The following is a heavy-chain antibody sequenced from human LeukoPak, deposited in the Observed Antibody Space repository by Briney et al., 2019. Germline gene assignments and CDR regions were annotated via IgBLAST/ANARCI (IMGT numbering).Heavy chain of an antibody. Sequence: GGCLRFSCAASGFTFSDYYMSWIRQAPGKGLEWVSYISSSDSNKYYADSVKGRFTISRDNAKKSLYLQMSSLRAEDTAVYYCGRDGSGSPDYWGQGTLVTVSS. CDR1: GFTFSDYY. D-gene: IGHD5-12*01. CDR2: ISSSDSNK. CDR3: GRDGSGSPDY. J-gene: IGHJ4*02. V-gene: IGHV3-11*01.